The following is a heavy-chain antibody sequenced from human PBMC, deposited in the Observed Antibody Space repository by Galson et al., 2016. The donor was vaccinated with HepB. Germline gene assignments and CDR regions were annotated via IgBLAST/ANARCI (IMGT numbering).Heavy chain of an antibody. CDR2: IYYSGST. D-gene: IGHD3-10*01. CDR1: GGSISSSSYY. CDR3: ARRGYLYGSGSRNSWFAP. Sequence: SETLSLTCTVSGGSISSSSYYWGWIRQPPGKGLEWIGSIYYSGSTYYNSSLKSRVTISLDTSKNQFSLKLTSVTAADTAVYYCARRGYLYGSGSRNSWFAPWGQGTLVTVSS. J-gene: IGHJ5*02. V-gene: IGHV4-39*01.